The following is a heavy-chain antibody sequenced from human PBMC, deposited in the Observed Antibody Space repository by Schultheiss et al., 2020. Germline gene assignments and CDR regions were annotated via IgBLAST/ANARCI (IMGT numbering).Heavy chain of an antibody. J-gene: IGHJ4*02. V-gene: IGHV3-30*03. CDR1: GFTFSSYG. CDR3: ARTYYYGSGFFDY. CDR2: ISYDGSNK. D-gene: IGHD3-10*01. Sequence: GGSLRLSCAASGFTFSSYGMHWVRQAPGKGLEWVAVISYDGSNKYYADSVKGRFTISRDNSKNTLYLQMNSLRAEDTAVYYCARTYYYGSGFFDYCCQGTLVTVSS.